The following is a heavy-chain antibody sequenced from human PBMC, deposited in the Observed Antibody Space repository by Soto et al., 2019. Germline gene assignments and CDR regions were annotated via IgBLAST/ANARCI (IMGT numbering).Heavy chain of an antibody. V-gene: IGHV3-23*01. J-gene: IGHJ6*02. D-gene: IGHD2-15*01. CDR1: GFTFSSYA. CDR3: AKMPAIFTSPYYYYGMDV. Sequence: EVPLLESGGGLVQPGGSLRLSCAASGFTFSSYAMSWVRQAPGKGLEWVSAISGSGGTTYYADSVKGRFTISRDNSKNTLYLQMNSLRAEDTAVYYCAKMPAIFTSPYYYYGMDVWGQGTTVTVSS. CDR2: ISGSGGTT.